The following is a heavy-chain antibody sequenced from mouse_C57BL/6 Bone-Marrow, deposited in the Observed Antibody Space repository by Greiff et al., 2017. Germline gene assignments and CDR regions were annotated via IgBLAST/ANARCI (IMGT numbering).Heavy chain of an antibody. V-gene: IGHV14-1*01. CDR1: GFNIKDYY. CDR2: IDPEDGDT. D-gene: IGHD1-1*01. J-gene: IGHJ4*01. CDR3: HYYGSRVYYYAMDY. Sequence: VQLQQSGAELVRPGASVKLSCTASGFNIKDYYMHWVKQRPEQGLEWIGRIDPEDGDTEYAPKFQGKATMTADTSSNTAYLQLSSLTSEDTAVYYCHYYGSRVYYYAMDYWGQGTSVTVSS.